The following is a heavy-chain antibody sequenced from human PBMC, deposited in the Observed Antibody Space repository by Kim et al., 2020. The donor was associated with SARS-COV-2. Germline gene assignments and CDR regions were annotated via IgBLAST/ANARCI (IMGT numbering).Heavy chain of an antibody. D-gene: IGHD3-9*01. J-gene: IGHJ5*02. Sequence: YYADSLKGRFTISRDNAQNSLYLEMNSLTPEDTAVYFCARGLAATGGWFDPWGQGTLVTVSS. V-gene: IGHV3-30*03. CDR3: ARGLAATGGWFDP.